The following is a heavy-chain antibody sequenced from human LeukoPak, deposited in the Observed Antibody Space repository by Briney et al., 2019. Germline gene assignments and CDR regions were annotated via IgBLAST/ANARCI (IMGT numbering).Heavy chain of an antibody. CDR1: GYSISSGYY. V-gene: IGHV4-38-2*01. J-gene: IGHJ4*02. D-gene: IGHD3-9*01. Sequence: SETLSLTCAVSGYSISSGYYWGWIRQPPGKGLEWIGSIYHSGSTYYNPSLKSRVTISVDTSKNQFSLKLSSVTAADTAVYYCARGPLGYDILTGYYGAYYFDYWGQGTLVTVSS. CDR3: ARGPLGYDILTGYYGAYYFDY. CDR2: IYHSGST.